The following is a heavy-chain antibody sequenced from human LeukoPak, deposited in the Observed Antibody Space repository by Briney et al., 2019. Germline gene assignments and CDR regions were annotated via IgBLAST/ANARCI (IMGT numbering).Heavy chain of an antibody. CDR1: GDSISSGFYY. J-gene: IGHJ4*02. Sequence: SETLSLTCTVSGDSISSGFYYWSWIRQPAGKGLEWIGRIYSSGSTNYNPSLKSRVTISVDTSKNQFSLKLSSVTAADTAVYYCARVFVVRGVITTPPYFDYWGQGTLVTVSS. V-gene: IGHV4-61*02. D-gene: IGHD3-10*01. CDR2: IYSSGST. CDR3: ARVFVVRGVITTPPYFDY.